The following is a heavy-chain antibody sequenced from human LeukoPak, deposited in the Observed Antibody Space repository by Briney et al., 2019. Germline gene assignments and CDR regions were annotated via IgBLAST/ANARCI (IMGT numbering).Heavy chain of an antibody. CDR2: FDPEDGET. D-gene: IGHD3-16*02. Sequence: ASVKVSCKVSGYTLTGLSMHWVRQAPGKGLEWMGGFDPEDGETIYAQKFQGRVTMTEDTSTDTAYMELSSLRSEDTAVYYCASASVVNMITFGGVIPRQGFDYWGQGTLVTVSS. CDR3: ASASVVNMITFGGVIPRQGFDY. CDR1: GYTLTGLS. V-gene: IGHV1-24*01. J-gene: IGHJ4*02.